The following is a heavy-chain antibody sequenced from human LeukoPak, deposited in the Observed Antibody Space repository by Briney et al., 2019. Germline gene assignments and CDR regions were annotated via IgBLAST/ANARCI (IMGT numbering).Heavy chain of an antibody. D-gene: IGHD3-10*01. CDR1: GLTFSSYE. CDR2: ISVTGSTV. V-gene: IGHV3-48*03. J-gene: IGHJ4*02. CDR3: ARVRRYASGSYYPPPYDF. Sequence: GGSLRLSCAASGLTFSSYEMNWVRLAPGKGLEWVSYISVTGSTVYYADSVKGRFTISRDNAKNSLYLQMNSLRAEDTSLYYCARVRRYASGSYYPPPYDFWGQGTLVTVSS.